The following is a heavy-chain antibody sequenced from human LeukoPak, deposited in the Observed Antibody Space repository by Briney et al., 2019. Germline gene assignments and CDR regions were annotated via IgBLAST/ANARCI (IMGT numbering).Heavy chain of an antibody. V-gene: IGHV3-23*01. Sequence: TGGSLRLSCVASGFSFGTYDMSWVRQAPEKGLEWVSGTRGGSGTTFYADSVKGRFTVSRDNSKNTLYLQMNSLRAEDTAVYYCAKGGEDIVVVPAAVSFDYWGQGTLVTVSS. D-gene: IGHD2-2*01. CDR1: GFSFGTYD. CDR3: AKGGEDIVVVPAAVSFDY. J-gene: IGHJ4*02. CDR2: TRGGSGTT.